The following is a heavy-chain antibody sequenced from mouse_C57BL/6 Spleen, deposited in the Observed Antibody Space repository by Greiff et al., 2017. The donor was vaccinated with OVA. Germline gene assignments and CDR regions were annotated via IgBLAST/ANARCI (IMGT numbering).Heavy chain of an antibody. CDR2: INYDGSST. J-gene: IGHJ1*03. V-gene: IGHV5-16*01. CDR1: GFTFSDYY. Sequence: EVMLVESEGGLVQPGSSMKLSCTASGFTFSDYYMAWVRQVPEKGLEWVANINYDGSSTYYLDSLKSRFIISRDNAKNILYLQMSSLKSEDTATYYCARDPYYYGSSLWYFDVWGTGTTVTVSS. D-gene: IGHD1-1*01. CDR3: ARDPYYYGSSLWYFDV.